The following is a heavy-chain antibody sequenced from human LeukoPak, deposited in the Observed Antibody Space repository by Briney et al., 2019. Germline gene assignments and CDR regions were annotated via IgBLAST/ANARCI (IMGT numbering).Heavy chain of an antibody. CDR1: RGSFSGYY. CDR2: INHSGST. J-gene: IGHJ5*02. CDR3: ARVPTYYYDSSGYHGDNWFDP. Sequence: SETLSLTCAVYRGSFSGYYWSWIRQPPGKGLEWIGEINHSGSTNYNPSLKSRVTISVDTSKNQFSLKLSSVTAADTAVYYCARVPTYYYDSSGYHGDNWFDPWGQGTLVTVSS. D-gene: IGHD3-22*01. V-gene: IGHV4-34*01.